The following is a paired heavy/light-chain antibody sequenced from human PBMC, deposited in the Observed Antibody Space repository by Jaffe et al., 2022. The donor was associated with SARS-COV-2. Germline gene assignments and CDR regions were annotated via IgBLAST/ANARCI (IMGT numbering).Light chain of an antibody. J-gene: IGKJ1*01. CDR1: ESINIW. Sequence: DIQMAQSPSILSASIGDRVTITCRANESINIWLAWYQHKPGKAPQLLIHRASTLQSGVPSRFSGSGSGTDFTLTISGLQPEDFATYYCQQYNMYSTFGQGTKV. CDR2: RAS. CDR3: QQYNMYST. V-gene: IGKV1-5*03.
Heavy chain of an antibody. CDR3: ARRGAYYGKIDF. CDR2: ISSSGTT. Sequence: QVQLQESGPGVVKPSETLSLNCTVAGGSVNSASDYWSWIRLPPGRGLEWIGYISSSGTTNYNPSLKSRVSMSIDTSNNQFSLQLTSVTPVDTAIYYCARRGAYYGKIDFWGQGTLVTVSS. D-gene: IGHD1-26*01. J-gene: IGHJ4*02. V-gene: IGHV4-61*01. CDR1: GGSVNSASDY.